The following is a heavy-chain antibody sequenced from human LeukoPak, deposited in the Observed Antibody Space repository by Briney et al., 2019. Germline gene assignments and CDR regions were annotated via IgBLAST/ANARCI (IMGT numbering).Heavy chain of an antibody. CDR1: GFTFSSYS. D-gene: IGHD5-18*01. CDR2: ISSSSSYI. J-gene: IGHJ6*03. Sequence: GGSLRLSCAASGFTFSSYSMNWVRQAPGKGLEWVSSISSSSSYIYYADSVKGRFTISRDNAKNSLYLEMNSLRAEDTAVYYCARARGYSYIYYYYYMDVWGKGTTVTVSS. V-gene: IGHV3-21*01. CDR3: ARARGYSYIYYYYYMDV.